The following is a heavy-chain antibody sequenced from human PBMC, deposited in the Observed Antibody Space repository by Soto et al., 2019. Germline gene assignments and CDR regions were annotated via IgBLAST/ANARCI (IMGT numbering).Heavy chain of an antibody. CDR3: ARETSSWSLDY. Sequence: PGGSLRLSCAASGFTFSTYWMHWVRQAPGKGLVWVSQSNSDGRSTDHADSVKGRFTISRDNAKNTLYLQMNSLRVEDTAVYYCARETSSWSLDYWGQGMLVTVS. CDR2: SNSDGRST. CDR1: GFTFSTYW. D-gene: IGHD6-13*01. J-gene: IGHJ4*02. V-gene: IGHV3-74*01.